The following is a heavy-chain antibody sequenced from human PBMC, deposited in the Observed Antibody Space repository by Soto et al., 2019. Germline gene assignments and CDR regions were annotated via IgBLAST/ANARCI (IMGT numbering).Heavy chain of an antibody. CDR2: ITGSGGGT. CDR3: STDPNGDYIGAFDN. Sequence: EVQLLESGGRLVPPGGSLRLSCAGSRFSFSNYAMTWARQAPGEGLEWVSSITGSGGGTTYADSVKGRFTISRDNAKNLLYLQTDSLRADDTAVYYCSTDPNGDYIGAFDNWGQGTMVTVSS. V-gene: IGHV3-23*01. CDR1: RFSFSNYA. D-gene: IGHD4-17*01. J-gene: IGHJ3*02.